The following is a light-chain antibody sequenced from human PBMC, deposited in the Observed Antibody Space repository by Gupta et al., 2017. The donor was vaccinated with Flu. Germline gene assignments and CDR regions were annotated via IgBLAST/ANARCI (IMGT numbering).Light chain of an antibody. V-gene: IGKV1-5*03. CDR1: QSISSW. CDR3: QQDNSYPST. J-gene: IGKJ2*01. CDR2: KAS. Sequence: PSTLSASVGDRVTITCRASQSISSWLAWYQQKPGKAPKLLIYKASSLESGVPSRFSGSGSGTEFTLTISSLQPDDFATYYCQQDNSYPSTFGQGTKLEIK.